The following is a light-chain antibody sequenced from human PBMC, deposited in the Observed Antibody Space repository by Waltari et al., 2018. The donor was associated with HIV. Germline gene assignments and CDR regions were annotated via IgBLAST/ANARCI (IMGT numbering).Light chain of an antibody. CDR1: APPPGHFNF. CDR3: ASYLRSGPLGV. CDR2: NVD. J-gene: IGLJ2*01. V-gene: IGLV2-11*01. Sequence: QSALTQPRAVSGSPGQSVTISCTGIAPPPGHFNFFSWYQHRPGRPPWLLLFNVDKRHSGVPSRFSGSRSGSTASLTISDLQFDDEGDYYCASYLRSGPLGVFGGGTTLTVL.